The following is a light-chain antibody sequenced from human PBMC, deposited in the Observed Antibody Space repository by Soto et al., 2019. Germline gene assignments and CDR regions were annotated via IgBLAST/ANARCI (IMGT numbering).Light chain of an antibody. CDR3: QQTYSTPIT. CDR2: VAS. Sequence: IQMTQSPSSLSASVGDRVTITCRASQSISRYLNWYQQKPGKAPNLLIYVASSLQSEVPSRFSGSGSGTDFTLTITSLQPEDTATYYCQQTYSTPITFGQGTRLEIK. CDR1: QSISRY. J-gene: IGKJ5*01. V-gene: IGKV1-39*01.